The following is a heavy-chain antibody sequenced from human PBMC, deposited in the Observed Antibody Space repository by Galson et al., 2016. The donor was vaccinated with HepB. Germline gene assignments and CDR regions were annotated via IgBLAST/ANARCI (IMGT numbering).Heavy chain of an antibody. CDR3: ARDPLFCSGGTCYRVAYHCPDY. CDR2: INPSGGST. Sequence: SVKVSCKASGYTFTSHYIHWVRQAPGQGLEWMGIINPSGGSTSSPQKFRGRVTVTRDTSTSTVYMELSSLRSEDTAVYYCARDPLFCSGGTCYRVAYHCPDYWGQGTLVTVSS. D-gene: IGHD2-15*01. CDR1: GYTFTSHY. V-gene: IGHV1-46*01. J-gene: IGHJ4*02.